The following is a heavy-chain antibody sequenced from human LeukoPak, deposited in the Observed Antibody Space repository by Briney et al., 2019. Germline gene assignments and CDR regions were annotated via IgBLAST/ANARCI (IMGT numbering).Heavy chain of an antibody. CDR2: IKQDGSEK. CDR3: ARDRAYYGSGSYYNRLDY. Sequence: GGSLRLSCAASGFTFSSYWMSWVRQAPGKGLEWVANIKQDGSEKYYVDSVKGRFTISRDNAKNSLYLQMNSLRAEDTAVYYCARDRAYYGSGSYYNRLDYWGQGTLVTVSS. J-gene: IGHJ4*02. CDR1: GFTFSSYW. D-gene: IGHD3-10*01. V-gene: IGHV3-7*01.